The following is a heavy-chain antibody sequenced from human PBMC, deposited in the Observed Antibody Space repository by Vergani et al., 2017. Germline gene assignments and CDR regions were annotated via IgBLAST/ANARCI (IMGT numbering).Heavy chain of an antibody. CDR3: ARDFLTRVTTLDYYYMGV. V-gene: IGHV3-30*03. Sequence: QVQLVESGGGEVQPGRSLRLSCSAAGFPFSDYGVHWVRQAPGKGLEWVSVISYDGNKKNYADSVKGRFTISRDNSKNTLYLEMNALRAEDTAVYYCARDFLTRVTTLDYYYMGVWGKGTKVTVAS. J-gene: IGHJ6*03. CDR1: GFPFSDYG. CDR2: ISYDGNKK. D-gene: IGHD1-1*01.